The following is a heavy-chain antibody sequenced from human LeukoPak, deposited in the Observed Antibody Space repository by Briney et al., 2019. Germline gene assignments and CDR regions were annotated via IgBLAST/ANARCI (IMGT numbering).Heavy chain of an antibody. CDR1: GGSFSGYY. V-gene: IGHV4-34*01. CDR3: ARVATRYYDFWSGYPYYFDY. CDR2: INHSGST. D-gene: IGHD3-3*01. J-gene: IGHJ4*02. Sequence: PSETLSLTCAVYGGSFSGYYWSWIRQPPGKGLEWIGEINHSGSTNYNPSLKSRVTISVDTSKNQFSLKLSSVTAADTAVYYCARVATRYYDFWSGYPYYFDYWGQGTLVTVSS.